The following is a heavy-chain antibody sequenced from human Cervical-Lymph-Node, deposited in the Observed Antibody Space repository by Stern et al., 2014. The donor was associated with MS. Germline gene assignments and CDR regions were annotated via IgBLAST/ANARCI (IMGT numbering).Heavy chain of an antibody. J-gene: IGHJ4*02. D-gene: IGHD3-9*01. CDR3: ARDSTGSNYFDY. Sequence: EVQLVESGGGLIQPGGSLRLSCAASWFTVSSNYMSWVLQAPGKGLKWVSLIYSGGSTYYADSVKGRFTISRDNAKNTLYLQMNSLRAEDTAVYYCARDSTGSNYFDYWGQGTLVTVSS. CDR2: IYSGGST. CDR1: WFTVSSNY. V-gene: IGHV3-53*01.